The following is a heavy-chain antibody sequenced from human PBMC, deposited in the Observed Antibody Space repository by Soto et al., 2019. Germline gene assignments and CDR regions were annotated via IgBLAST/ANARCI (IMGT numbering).Heavy chain of an antibody. Sequence: LCLACTVSGCSISSGGYYCRWIRQHPGKGLGWSGYIYYSGSTYDSPSVKSRVTISVDTSKNQFSLKLSSVTAADTAVYYCARDRLRANYDFWSGPSLRYGMDVWGQGTTVTVSS. D-gene: IGHD3-3*01. CDR1: GCSISSGGYY. J-gene: IGHJ6*01. CDR2: IYYSGST. V-gene: IGHV4-31*03. CDR3: ARDRLRANYDFWSGPSLRYGMDV.